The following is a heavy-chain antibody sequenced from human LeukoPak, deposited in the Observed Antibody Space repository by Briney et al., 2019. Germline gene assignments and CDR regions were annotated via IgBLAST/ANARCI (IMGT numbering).Heavy chain of an antibody. J-gene: IGHJ4*02. D-gene: IGHD6-13*01. CDR3: AKDILAAGLFFDY. Sequence: GVLRLSCKASGFMFGDYAMSWFRQAPGKGLEWVGFIRSKAYGGTTEYAASVRGRFIISRDDSKSIAYVQMNSLKTEDTAVYYCAKDILAAGLFFDYWGQGALVTVSS. V-gene: IGHV3-49*03. CDR1: GFMFGDYA. CDR2: IRSKAYGGTT.